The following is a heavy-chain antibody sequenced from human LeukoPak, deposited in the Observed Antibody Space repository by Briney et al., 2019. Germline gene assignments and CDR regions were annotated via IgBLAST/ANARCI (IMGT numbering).Heavy chain of an antibody. V-gene: IGHV3-7*01. CDR2: LKEDGGEE. CDR1: GFTFSNYW. Sequence: GGALRLSCRASGFTFSNYWMTWGRQAPGKGVEGVADLKEDGGEENFVDSVKGRFTISRDNAKNSLYLQMNSLRVDDTAVYYCAREIVRYESGPDYKSYFDSWGQGTLVSVSS. CDR3: AREIVRYESGPDYKSYFDS. J-gene: IGHJ4*02. D-gene: IGHD3-10*01.